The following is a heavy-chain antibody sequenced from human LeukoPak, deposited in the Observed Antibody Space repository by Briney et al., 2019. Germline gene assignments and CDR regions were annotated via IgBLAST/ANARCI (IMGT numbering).Heavy chain of an antibody. Sequence: ASVKVSCKASGYTFTSYYMHWVRQAPGQGLEWMGIINPSGGSTRYAQKFQGKVTMTRDTSTSTVYMELSSLRSEDTAVYYCARNPVTTKYFDYWGQGTLVTVSS. V-gene: IGHV1-46*01. CDR3: ARNPVTTKYFDY. D-gene: IGHD4-17*01. J-gene: IGHJ4*02. CDR2: INPSGGST. CDR1: GYTFTSYY.